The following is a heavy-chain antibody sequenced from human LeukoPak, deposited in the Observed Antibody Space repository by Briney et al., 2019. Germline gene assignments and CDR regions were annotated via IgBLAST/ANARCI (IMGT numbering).Heavy chain of an antibody. J-gene: IGHJ4*02. CDR1: GGSISSSSYY. CDR2: IYYSGST. V-gene: IGHV4-39*02. D-gene: IGHD3-3*01. Sequence: SETLSLTCTVSGGSISSSSYYWGWIRQPPGKGLEWIGSIYYSGSTYYNPSLKSRVTISVDTSKNQFSLKLSSVTAADTAIYYCARDERLLSFLKWGQGTLVTVSS. CDR3: ARDERLLSFLK.